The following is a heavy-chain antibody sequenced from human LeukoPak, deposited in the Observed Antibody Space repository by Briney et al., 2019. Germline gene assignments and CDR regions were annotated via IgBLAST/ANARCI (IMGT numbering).Heavy chain of an antibody. J-gene: IGHJ6*02. Sequence: SETLSLTCTVSGGSISSGGYYWSWIRQHPGKGLAWFGYIYYSGSTYYNPSLKSRVTISVDTSKNQFSLKLSSVTAADTAVYYCARDRIWYGMDVWGQGTTVTVSS. D-gene: IGHD2-15*01. V-gene: IGHV4-31*03. CDR3: ARDRIWYGMDV. CDR2: IYYSGST. CDR1: GGSISSGGYY.